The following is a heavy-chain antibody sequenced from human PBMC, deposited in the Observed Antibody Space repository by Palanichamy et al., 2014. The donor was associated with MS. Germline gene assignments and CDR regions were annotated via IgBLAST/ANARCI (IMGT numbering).Heavy chain of an antibody. D-gene: IGHD2-8*02. J-gene: IGHJ6*02. V-gene: IGHV3-48*02. Sequence: AASKFTFNNYGMNWVRQAPGKGPEWVSYISSGGGNIYHADSVKGRFTISRDNAKNSLYLQMNSLRDEDTAVYYCARDLTDYYNGMDVWGQGTTVTVSS. CDR1: KFTFNNYG. CDR3: ARDLTDYYNGMDV. CDR2: ISSGGGNI.